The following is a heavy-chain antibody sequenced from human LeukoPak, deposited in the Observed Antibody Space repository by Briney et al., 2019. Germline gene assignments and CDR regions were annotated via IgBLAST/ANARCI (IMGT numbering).Heavy chain of an antibody. CDR2: ISGGSNTI. Sequence: GGSLRLSCAASGFTFSSYGMNRVRQAPGKGLEWVSYISGGSNTIYYADSVKGRFTSSRDNAKNSLYLQMNSLGAEDTAVYYCTRDNYSYGMDIWGQGTTVTVSS. CDR3: TRDNYSYGMDI. J-gene: IGHJ6*02. CDR1: GFTFSSYG. V-gene: IGHV3-48*04.